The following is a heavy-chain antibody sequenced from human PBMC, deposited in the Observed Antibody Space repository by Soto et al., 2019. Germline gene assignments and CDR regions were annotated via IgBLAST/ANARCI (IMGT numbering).Heavy chain of an antibody. CDR2: IYYSGST. J-gene: IGHJ4*02. D-gene: IGHD5-18*01. Sequence: QVQLQESGPGLVKPSQTLSLTCTVSGGSISSGDYYWSWIRQPPGKGLEWIGYIYYSGSTYYNPSLQSRVTISVDTPKNHFSLKLSSVTAADTAVYYCASHSYGSIFYDYWGQGTLVTVSS. V-gene: IGHV4-30-4*01. CDR1: GGSISSGDYY. CDR3: ASHSYGSIFYDY.